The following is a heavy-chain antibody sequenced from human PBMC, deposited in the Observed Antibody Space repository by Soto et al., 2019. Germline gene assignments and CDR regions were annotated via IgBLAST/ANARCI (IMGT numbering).Heavy chain of an antibody. CDR2: IHSSGST. J-gene: IGHJ5*02. V-gene: IGHV4-4*07. Sequence: XATLSLTCTVSGASMNSYHWSWIRQPAGKGLEWIGHIHSSGSTNYNPSLKSRVTMSVDTSKNQFSLRLMSLTAADTAVYYCARDKGVAAAGITWFDPWGQGSLVTVSS. CDR3: ARDKGVAAAGITWFDP. CDR1: GASMNSYH. D-gene: IGHD6-13*01.